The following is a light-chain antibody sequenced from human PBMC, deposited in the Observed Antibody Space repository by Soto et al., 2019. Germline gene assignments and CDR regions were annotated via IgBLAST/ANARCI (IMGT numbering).Light chain of an antibody. CDR2: GAS. J-gene: IGKJ4*01. CDR1: QSVSSN. Sequence: EFVLTQSPATLSVSPGERATLSCRASQSVSSNLAWYQQKPGQAPRLLIYGASTRATGIPARFSGSGSGTEFTLTISSLQSEDFAVYYCQQYNNWPPGLTFGGGTKVDIK. V-gene: IGKV3-15*01. CDR3: QQYNNWPPGLT.